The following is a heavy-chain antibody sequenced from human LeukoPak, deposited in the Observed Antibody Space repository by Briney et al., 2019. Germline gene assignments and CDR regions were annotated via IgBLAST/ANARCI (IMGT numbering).Heavy chain of an antibody. CDR2: IYYSGST. Sequence: SETLSLTCTVAGGSISSYYWSWIRQPPGKGLEWIGYIYYSGSTNYNPSLKSRVTISVDTSKNQFSLKLSSVTAADTAVYYCASFRGWAFDYWGQGTLVTVSS. CDR1: GGSISSYY. D-gene: IGHD3-10*01. J-gene: IGHJ4*02. CDR3: ASFRGWAFDY. V-gene: IGHV4-59*01.